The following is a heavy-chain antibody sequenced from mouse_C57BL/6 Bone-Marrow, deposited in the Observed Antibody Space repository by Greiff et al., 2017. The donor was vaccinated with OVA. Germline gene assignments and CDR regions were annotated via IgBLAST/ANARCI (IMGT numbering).Heavy chain of an antibody. CDR3: VRHSWFAY. CDR1: GFSFNTYA. Sequence: GGGLVQPKGSLKLSCAASGFSFNTYAMNWVRQAPGKGLEWVARIRSKSNNYATYYADSVKDRFSISRDDSESMLYLQMNNLKTEDTAMYYCVRHSWFAYWGQGTLVTVSA. V-gene: IGHV10-1*01. J-gene: IGHJ3*01. CDR2: IRSKSNNYAT.